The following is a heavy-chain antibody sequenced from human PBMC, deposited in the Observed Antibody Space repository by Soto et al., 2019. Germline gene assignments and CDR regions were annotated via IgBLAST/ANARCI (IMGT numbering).Heavy chain of an antibody. D-gene: IGHD5-12*01. CDR1: GVSISSGGYY. Sequence: TLSLTCTVSGVSISSGGYYWSWIRQHPGKGLEWIGYIYYSGSTYYNPSLKSRVTISVDTSKNQFSLKLSSVTAADTAVYYCARAPVALYYFDYWGQGTLVTVSS. J-gene: IGHJ4*02. CDR3: ARAPVALYYFDY. CDR2: IYYSGST. V-gene: IGHV4-31*03.